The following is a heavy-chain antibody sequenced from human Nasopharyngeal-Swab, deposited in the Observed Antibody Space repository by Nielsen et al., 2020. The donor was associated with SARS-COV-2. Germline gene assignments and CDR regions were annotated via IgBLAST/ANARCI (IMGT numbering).Heavy chain of an antibody. CDR2: IGGVGSPT. CDR3: ARDKEQRQDAFDI. CDR1: EFTFRTYA. Sequence: GESLKISCAASEFTFRTYAMSWVRQAPGKGLEWVSAIGGVGSPTFYADSVKGRFTISRDNSKNMLFLQMNSLTADDTAVYYCARDKEQRQDAFDIWGQGTMVTVSS. V-gene: IGHV3-23*01. J-gene: IGHJ3*02. D-gene: IGHD6-25*01.